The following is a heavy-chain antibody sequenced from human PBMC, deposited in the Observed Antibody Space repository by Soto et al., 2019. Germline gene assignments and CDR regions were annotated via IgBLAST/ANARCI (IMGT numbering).Heavy chain of an antibody. Sequence: ASVKVSCKASGGTFSSYAISWVRQAPGQGLEWMGGIIPIFGTANYAQKFQGRVTITADESTSTAYMELSSLRSEDTAVYYCARDIVVVVAAYYYYGMDVWGQGTTVTVSS. J-gene: IGHJ6*02. CDR2: IIPIFGTA. D-gene: IGHD2-15*01. CDR3: ARDIVVVVAAYYYYGMDV. V-gene: IGHV1-69*13. CDR1: GGTFSSYA.